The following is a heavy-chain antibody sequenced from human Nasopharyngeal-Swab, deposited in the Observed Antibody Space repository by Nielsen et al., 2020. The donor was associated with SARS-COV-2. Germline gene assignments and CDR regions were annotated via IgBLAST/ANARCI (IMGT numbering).Heavy chain of an antibody. CDR3: AREVPYSGHDDAFDI. J-gene: IGHJ3*02. CDR1: GFRDYS. D-gene: IGHD5-12*01. CDR2: ISTTTATI. Sequence: GESLKISCVDSGFRDYSMNWVRQAPGKGLEWISYISTTTATIYYADSVKGRFTISRDNAKNSLYLQMNSLRAEDTAVYYCAREVPYSGHDDAFDIWGQGTMVTVSA. V-gene: IGHV3-48*04.